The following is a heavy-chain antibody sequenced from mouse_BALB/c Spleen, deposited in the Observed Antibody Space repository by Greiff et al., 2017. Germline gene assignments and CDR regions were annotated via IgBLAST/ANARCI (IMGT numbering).Heavy chain of an antibody. D-gene: IGHD2-1*01. CDR3: AQAYYGNLDY. Sequence: FQLQQSGAELVKPGASVKLSCTASGFNIKDTYMPWVQQRPEQGLEWIGRIDPANGNTKYDPKIQGRATITEDTTTNTAYLQLSSLTSEDTAVYYCAQAYYGNLDYWGQGTTLTVSS. CDR2: IDPANGNT. CDR1: GFNIKDTY. J-gene: IGHJ2*01. V-gene: IGHV14-3*02.